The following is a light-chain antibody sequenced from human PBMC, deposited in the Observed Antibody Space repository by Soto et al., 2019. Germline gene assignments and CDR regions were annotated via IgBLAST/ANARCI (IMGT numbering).Light chain of an antibody. Sequence: DIQMTQSPSTLSASVGDRVTITCRPSQSISSWLAWYQQKPGKDPNLLIYRASSLERGVPSRFSGSGSCIELSLTISNLQPDDFATYYCQRYNNYSYTFGQGTKLEIK. CDR1: QSISSW. J-gene: IGKJ2*01. CDR2: RAS. V-gene: IGKV1-5*03. CDR3: QRYNNYSYT.